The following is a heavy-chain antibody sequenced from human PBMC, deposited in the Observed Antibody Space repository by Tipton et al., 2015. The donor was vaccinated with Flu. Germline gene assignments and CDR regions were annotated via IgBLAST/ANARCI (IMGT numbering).Heavy chain of an antibody. J-gene: IGHJ5*02. CDR2: MNPNSGNT. D-gene: IGHD3-3*01. CDR1: GYTFTSYD. Sequence: QVQLVQYGAEVKKPGASVKVSCKASGYTFTSYDINWVRQATGQGLEWMGWMNPNSGNTGYAQKFQGRVTMTRNTSISTAYMELSSLRSEDTAVYYCARLGYDCWSGYSNWFDPCGQGTLVPVSS. CDR3: ARLGYDCWSGYSNWFDP. V-gene: IGHV1-8*01.